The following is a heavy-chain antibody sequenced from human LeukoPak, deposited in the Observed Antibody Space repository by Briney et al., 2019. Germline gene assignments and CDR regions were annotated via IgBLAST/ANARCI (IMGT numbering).Heavy chain of an antibody. J-gene: IGHJ6*02. D-gene: IGHD4-17*01. CDR3: AREDPQTTVPEGLDV. CDR2: IYFSGTT. Sequence: SETLSLTCTVPGGSISNYYWSWLRKPPGKGLEWIGYIYFSGTTNINPSLKSRVTISVDMSKNQFSLKLSSVTAVDTAVYYCAREDPQTTVPEGLDVWGQGTTVTVSS. V-gene: IGHV4-59*01. CDR1: GGSISNYY.